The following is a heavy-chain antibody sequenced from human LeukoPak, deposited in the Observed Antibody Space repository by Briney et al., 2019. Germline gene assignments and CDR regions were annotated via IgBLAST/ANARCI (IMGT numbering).Heavy chain of an antibody. J-gene: IGHJ6*02. CDR2: IDPSDSYT. CDR3: ARHLRQNGMDV. V-gene: IGHV5-10-1*01. Sequence: GESLRIFCEGSGYSFTSYWNSWVRQMPGEGLEWMGRIDPSDSYTNYSPSFQGHVTISADKSISTAYLQWSSLKASDTAMYYCARHLRQNGMDVWGQGTTVTVSS. CDR1: GYSFTSYW.